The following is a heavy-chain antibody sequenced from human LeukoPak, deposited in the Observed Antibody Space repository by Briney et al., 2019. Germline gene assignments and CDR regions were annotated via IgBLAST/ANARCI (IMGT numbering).Heavy chain of an antibody. D-gene: IGHD3-10*01. CDR1: EYTFPSYA. Sequence: GPVKVSCKASEYTFPSYAMHWVRQAPGQRLEWMGWIYAGNGNTKYSQKFQGRLTITRDTSASTAYMELSSLRSEDTAVYYCATDTTVRGVIGYWGQGTLVTVSS. CDR2: IYAGNGNT. CDR3: ATDTTVRGVIGY. J-gene: IGHJ4*02. V-gene: IGHV1-3*01.